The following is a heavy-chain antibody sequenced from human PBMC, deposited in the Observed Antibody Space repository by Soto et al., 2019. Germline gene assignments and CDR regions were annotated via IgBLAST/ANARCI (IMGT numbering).Heavy chain of an antibody. CDR1: GFTFSSYG. J-gene: IGHJ4*02. Sequence: QVQLVESGGGVVQPGRSLRLSCAASGFTFSSYGMHWVRQAPGKGLEWVAVIWYDGSNKYYADSVKGRFTISRDNSKNTLYLQMNSLRAEDTAVYYCARGLLRKPFDYWGQGTLVTVSS. CDR2: IWYDGSNK. V-gene: IGHV3-33*01. D-gene: IGHD1-26*01. CDR3: ARGLLRKPFDY.